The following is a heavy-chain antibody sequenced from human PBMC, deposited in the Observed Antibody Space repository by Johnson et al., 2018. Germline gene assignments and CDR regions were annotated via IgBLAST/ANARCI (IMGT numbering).Heavy chain of an antibody. D-gene: IGHD2-2*01. Sequence: QVQLQESGPGLVKPSETLSLTCTVSGGSISSSSYYWGWIRQPPGKGLEWIGSIYYSGSTYYNPSLKSRVTISVDTSQNQFSLKLSSVTAADTAVYYCAGGDVVGSFDIWGQGTMVTVSS. J-gene: IGHJ3*02. CDR2: IYYSGST. CDR1: GGSISSSSYY. CDR3: AGGDVVGSFDI. V-gene: IGHV4-39*01.